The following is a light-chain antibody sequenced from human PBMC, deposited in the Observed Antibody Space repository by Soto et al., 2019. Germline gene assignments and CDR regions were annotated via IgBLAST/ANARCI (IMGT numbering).Light chain of an antibody. CDR2: AAS. V-gene: IGKV1-6*01. CDR1: QDINKN. CDR3: LQDYNYPWT. Sequence: IQMTQSPSSLSASVGDRVTITCQASQDINKNLIWYQQKPGKAPKLLIYAASSLQSGVPSRFSGSGSGTDFTLTISSLQPEDFATYYCLQDYNYPWTFGQGTKVDIK. J-gene: IGKJ1*01.